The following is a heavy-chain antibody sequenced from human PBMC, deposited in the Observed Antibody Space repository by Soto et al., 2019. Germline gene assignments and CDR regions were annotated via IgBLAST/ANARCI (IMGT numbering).Heavy chain of an antibody. CDR1: GFTFSSYE. D-gene: IGHD5-18*01. Sequence: GGSLRLSCAASGFTFSSYEMNWVRQAPGKGLEWVSYISSSGSTIYYADSVKGRFTISRDNAKNSLYLQMNSLRAEDTAVYYCASLGYSYGSDHFDYWGQGTLVTVS. J-gene: IGHJ4*02. CDR3: ASLGYSYGSDHFDY. V-gene: IGHV3-48*03. CDR2: ISSSGSTI.